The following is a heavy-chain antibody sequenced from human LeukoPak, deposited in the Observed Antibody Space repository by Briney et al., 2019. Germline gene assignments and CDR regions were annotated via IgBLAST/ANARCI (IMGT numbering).Heavy chain of an antibody. Sequence: PGGSLRLSCAASGFIFDDYGVSWVRQAPGKGLEWVSGINWNGSITGYADSVKGRFTISRDNAKNSLYLQMNSLRAEDTALYYCARVYLSQQLVPGLDYWGQGTLVTVSS. D-gene: IGHD6-13*01. CDR3: ARVYLSQQLVPGLDY. CDR2: INWNGSIT. V-gene: IGHV3-20*04. J-gene: IGHJ4*02. CDR1: GFIFDDYG.